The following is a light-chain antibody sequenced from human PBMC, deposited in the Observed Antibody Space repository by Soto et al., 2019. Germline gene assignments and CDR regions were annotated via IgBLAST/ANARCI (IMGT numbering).Light chain of an antibody. V-gene: IGKV1-33*01. Sequence: DIQMTQSPSSLSASVGDRVTITCQASQDISNYLNWYQQKPGKAPKLLIYDASNLETGVPSRFSGSGSGKDFTFTISSLQPEDIATYYCQQYDNLPPYTFGQGT. CDR3: QQYDNLPPYT. J-gene: IGKJ2*01. CDR2: DAS. CDR1: QDISNY.